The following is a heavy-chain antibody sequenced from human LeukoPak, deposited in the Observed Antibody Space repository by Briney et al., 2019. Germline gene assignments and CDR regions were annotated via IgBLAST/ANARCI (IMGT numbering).Heavy chain of an antibody. J-gene: IGHJ4*02. CDR1: GYTFTSYD. CDR3: ARATYYDSSGYYLYYFDY. CDR2: MNPNSGNA. D-gene: IGHD3-22*01. Sequence: ASVKVSCKASGYTFTSYDINWVRQATGQGLEWMGWMNPNSGNAGYAQKFQGRVTMTRNTSISTAYMELSSLRSEDTAVYYCARATYYDSSGYYLYYFDYWGQGTLVTVSS. V-gene: IGHV1-8*02.